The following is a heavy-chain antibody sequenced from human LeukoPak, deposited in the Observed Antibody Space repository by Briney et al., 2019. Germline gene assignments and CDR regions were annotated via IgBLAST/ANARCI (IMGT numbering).Heavy chain of an antibody. J-gene: IGHJ4*02. CDR3: ARDTTGDYYFDY. Sequence: GGSLRLSCAASGFTFSSYAMHWVRQAPGKGLEWVVVISYDGSNKYYADSVKGRFTISRDNSKNTLYLQMNSLRAEDTAVYYCARDTTGDYYFDYWGQGTLVTVSS. D-gene: IGHD3-10*01. CDR2: ISYDGSNK. CDR1: GFTFSSYA. V-gene: IGHV3-30*04.